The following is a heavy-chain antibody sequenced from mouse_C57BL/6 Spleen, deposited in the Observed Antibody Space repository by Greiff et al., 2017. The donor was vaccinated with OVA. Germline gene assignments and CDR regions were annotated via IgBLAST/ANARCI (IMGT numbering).Heavy chain of an antibody. Sequence: QVQLKQPGAELVMPGASVKLSCKASGYTFTSYWMHWVKQRPGQGLEWIGEIDPSDSYTNYNQKFKGKSTLTVDKSSSTAYMQLSSLTSEDSAVYYCARYSSRVMDYWGQGTSVTVSS. D-gene: IGHD1-1*01. V-gene: IGHV1-69*01. CDR1: GYTFTSYW. J-gene: IGHJ4*01. CDR3: ARYSSRVMDY. CDR2: IDPSDSYT.